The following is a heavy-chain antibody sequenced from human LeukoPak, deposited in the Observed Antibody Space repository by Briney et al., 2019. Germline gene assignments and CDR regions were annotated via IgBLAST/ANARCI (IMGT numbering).Heavy chain of an antibody. Sequence: PSETLSLTCAVYGGSFSGYYWSWIRQPPGKGPEWIGEINHSGSTNYNPSLKSRVTISVDTSKNQFSLKLSSVTAADTAVYYCARSHCSSTSCYPFDPWGQGTLVTVSS. CDR1: GGSFSGYY. V-gene: IGHV4-34*01. J-gene: IGHJ5*02. CDR3: ARSHCSSTSCYPFDP. D-gene: IGHD2-2*01. CDR2: INHSGST.